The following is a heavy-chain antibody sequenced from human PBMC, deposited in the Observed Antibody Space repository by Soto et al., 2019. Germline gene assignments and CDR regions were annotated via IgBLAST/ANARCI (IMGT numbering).Heavy chain of an antibody. J-gene: IGHJ4*01. Sequence: PGGSLRLSCATSGFTFSKYGMHWVRQAPGKGLEWVALIWNDGIRKVYVDSVKGRFTISRDNSKNTLDLQMNNLRDEEQALKYCVTDDGNVANAHNYLGRGTRVSLAS. D-gene: IGHD3-16*01. CDR2: IWNDGIRK. CDR1: GFTFSKYG. CDR3: VTDDGNVANAHNY. V-gene: IGHV3-33*03.